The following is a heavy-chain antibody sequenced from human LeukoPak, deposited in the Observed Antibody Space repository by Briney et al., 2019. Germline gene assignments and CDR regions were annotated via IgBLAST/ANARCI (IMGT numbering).Heavy chain of an antibody. V-gene: IGHV4-4*09. Sequence: PSETLSLTCTVSGNSISSYYWSWVRQPPGKGLEYIGYIRTSGNTNYTPSLKSRVTISVDTSKNHFSLKLSSVTAADTAVYYCAKLEFSLFRPRDWYLDIWGRGTPVTVSS. CDR3: AKLEFSLFRPRDWYLDI. CDR1: GNSISSYY. J-gene: IGHJ2*01. D-gene: IGHD2-21*01. CDR2: IRTSGNT.